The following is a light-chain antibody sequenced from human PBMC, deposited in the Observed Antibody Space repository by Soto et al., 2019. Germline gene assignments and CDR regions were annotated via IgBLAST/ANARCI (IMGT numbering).Light chain of an antibody. CDR3: QHYGSSPWT. Sequence: ETVLTQSPGTLSLSPGERATLSCRASQTIRSNYLAWYRQTPGQAPRLLIYVASNRATGIADRFSGGGSAADFSLIISRLEPEDFAPYYYQHYGSSPWTFGQGTKVEIK. CDR1: QTIRSNY. V-gene: IGKV3-20*01. CDR2: VAS. J-gene: IGKJ1*01.